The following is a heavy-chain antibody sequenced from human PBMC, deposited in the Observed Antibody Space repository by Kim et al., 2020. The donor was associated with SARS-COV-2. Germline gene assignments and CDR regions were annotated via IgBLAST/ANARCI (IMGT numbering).Heavy chain of an antibody. J-gene: IGHJ2*01. Sequence: VKGRFTISRDNAKNSLYLQMNSLRAEDTALNYCAKDGRVGAPGWWYFDLWGRGTLVTVSS. D-gene: IGHD1-26*01. V-gene: IGHV3-9*01. CDR3: AKDGRVGAPGWWYFDL.